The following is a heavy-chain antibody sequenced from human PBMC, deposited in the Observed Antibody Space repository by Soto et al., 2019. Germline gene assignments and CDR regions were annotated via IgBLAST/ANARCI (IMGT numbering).Heavy chain of an antibody. CDR1: GFTFSSYA. V-gene: IGHV3-23*01. J-gene: IGHJ5*02. Sequence: PGGSLRLSCAASGFTFSSYAMSWVRQASGKGLEWVSAISGSGGSTYYADSVKGRFTISRDNSKNTLYLQMNSLRAEDTAVYYCATAYYDSRGFQDRWGQGTRVTGAS. D-gene: IGHD3-22*01. CDR3: ATAYYDSRGFQDR. CDR2: ISGSGGST.